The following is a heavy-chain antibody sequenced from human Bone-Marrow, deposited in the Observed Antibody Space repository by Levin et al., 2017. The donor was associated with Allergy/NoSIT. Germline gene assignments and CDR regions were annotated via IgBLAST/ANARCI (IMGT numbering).Heavy chain of an antibody. CDR1: GFTFSSYW. V-gene: IGHV3-7*01. CDR3: ARERAREWLANWFDP. D-gene: IGHD6-19*01. CDR2: IKQDGSEK. Sequence: GGSLRLSCAASGFTFSSYWMSWVRQAPGKGLEWVANIKQDGSEKYYVDSVKGRFTISRDNAKNSLYLQMNSLRAEDTAVYYCARERAREWLANWFDPWGQGTLVTVSS. J-gene: IGHJ5*02.